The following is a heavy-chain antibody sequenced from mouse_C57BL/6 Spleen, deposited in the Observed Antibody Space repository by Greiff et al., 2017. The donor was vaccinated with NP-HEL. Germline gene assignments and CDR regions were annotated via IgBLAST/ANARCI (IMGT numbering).Heavy chain of an antibody. V-gene: IGHV1-64*01. CDR2: IHPNSGST. J-gene: IGHJ2*01. Sequence: VQLQQPGAELVKPGASVKLSCKASGYTFTSYWMHWVKQRPGQGLEWIGMIHPNSGSTNYNEKFKSKATLTVAKSSSTAYMQLSSLTSEDSAVYYCARRDHYYGSSYGDFDYWGQGTTLTVSS. D-gene: IGHD1-1*01. CDR1: GYTFTSYW. CDR3: ARRDHYYGSSYGDFDY.